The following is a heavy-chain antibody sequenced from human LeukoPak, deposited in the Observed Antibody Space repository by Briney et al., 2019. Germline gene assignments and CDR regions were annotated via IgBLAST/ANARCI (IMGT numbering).Heavy chain of an antibody. CDR3: ARGSHNSFDY. D-gene: IGHD3-10*01. CDR2: TYYRPKFNT. CDR1: GDSLSNNNVA. V-gene: IGHV6-1*01. Sequence: SQTLSLTCAISGDSLSNNNVAWNWIRQSPSRGLEWLGGTYYRPKFNTDYAVSVKSRIAINSDTSKNRFSLQLNSVTPEDTGVYYCARGSHNSFDYWGQGTLVTVSS. J-gene: IGHJ4*02.